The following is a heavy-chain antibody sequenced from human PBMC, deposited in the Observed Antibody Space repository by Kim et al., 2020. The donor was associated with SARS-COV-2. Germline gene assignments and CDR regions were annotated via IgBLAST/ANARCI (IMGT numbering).Heavy chain of an antibody. J-gene: IGHJ5*02. V-gene: IGHV4-4*07. D-gene: IGHD1-26*01. CDR3: ARDSVGAVNWFDP. Sequence: YNPNLRSRVTMSVDTSKNQFSLKLSSVTAAATAVYYCARDSVGAVNWFDPWGQGTLVTVSS.